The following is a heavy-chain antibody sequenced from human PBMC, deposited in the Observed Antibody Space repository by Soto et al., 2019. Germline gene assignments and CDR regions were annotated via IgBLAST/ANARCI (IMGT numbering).Heavy chain of an antibody. J-gene: IGHJ4*02. D-gene: IGHD3-22*01. Sequence: GGSLRLSCAASGFTFSSYAMRWVRQAPGKGLEWVAVISYDGSNKYYADSVKGRFTIFRDNSQNTVYLQMNSLRAEDTAVYYCARRSSGSHGVDYWGQGTMVTVSS. CDR1: GFTFSSYA. CDR3: ARRSSGSHGVDY. V-gene: IGHV3-30-3*01. CDR2: ISYDGSNK.